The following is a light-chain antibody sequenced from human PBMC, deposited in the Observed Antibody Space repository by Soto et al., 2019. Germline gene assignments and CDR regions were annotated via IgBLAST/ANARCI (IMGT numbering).Light chain of an antibody. V-gene: IGKV3-11*01. Sequence: ERVMTQSRAPLSVSPGERATLSCRASQSVSSYLAWYQQKPGQAPRLLIYDASNRATGIPARFSGSGSGTDFTLTISSLEPEDFAVYYCQQRSNWPLTFGGGSKADI. CDR3: QQRSNWPLT. J-gene: IGKJ4*01. CDR1: QSVSSY. CDR2: DAS.